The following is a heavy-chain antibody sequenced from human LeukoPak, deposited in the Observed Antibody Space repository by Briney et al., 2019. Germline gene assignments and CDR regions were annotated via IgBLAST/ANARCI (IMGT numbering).Heavy chain of an antibody. V-gene: IGHV4-34*01. CDR3: ARGDYGSKSVDGDY. CDR1: GFTFSDHY. J-gene: IGHJ4*02. CDR2: INHSGST. D-gene: IGHD4-23*01. Sequence: GSLRLSCAASGFTFSDHYMDWVRQAPGKGLEWIGEINHSGSTNYNPSLKSRVTMSVDTSKKHFSLRLSSVAAADTAVYYCARGDYGSKSVDGDYWAQGTLVTVSS.